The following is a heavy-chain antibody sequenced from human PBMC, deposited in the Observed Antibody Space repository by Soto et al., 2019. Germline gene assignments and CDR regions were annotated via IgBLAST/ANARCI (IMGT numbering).Heavy chain of an antibody. D-gene: IGHD3-22*01. CDR1: GFTFNNYG. J-gene: IGHJ4*02. Sequence: GGSLRLSCAASGFTFNNYGMHWVRQAPGKGLEWVAVIWYDGSNKYYADSVKGRFTISRDNSKNTLYLQMNSLRAEDTAVYYCERDLNYNSSGLWGQGPLVTVYS. CDR2: IWYDGSNK. V-gene: IGHV3-33*01. CDR3: ERDLNYNSSGL.